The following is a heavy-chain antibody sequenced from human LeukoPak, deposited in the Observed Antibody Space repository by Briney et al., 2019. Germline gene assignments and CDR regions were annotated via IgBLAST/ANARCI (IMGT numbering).Heavy chain of an antibody. CDR1: GFTFSSYS. CDR3: ARSSRLTSLRHGFEY. Sequence: GGSLRLSCAASGFTFSSYSMNWVRQAPGKRLEWVSSISSSSTYIYYADSVKGRFTISRDNAKNSVYLQMNSLRAEDTAVYYCARSSRLTSLRHGFEYWGQGTLVTVSS. V-gene: IGHV3-21*01. D-gene: IGHD3-3*01. J-gene: IGHJ4*02. CDR2: ISSSSTYI.